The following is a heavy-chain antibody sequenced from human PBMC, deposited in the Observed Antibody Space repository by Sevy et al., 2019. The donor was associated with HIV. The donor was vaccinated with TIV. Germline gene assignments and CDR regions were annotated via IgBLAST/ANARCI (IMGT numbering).Heavy chain of an antibody. CDR1: GDSINTYY. J-gene: IGHJ4*02. CDR2: VSHSGNT. V-gene: IGHV4-59*08. D-gene: IGHD2-2*02. CDR3: ARLRWDLVVVPGATPGCYFDS. Sequence: SETLSLTCTVSGDSINTYYWSWIRQPPGKGLEWIDYVSHSGNTNYNPSLKSRVSMSVDTSTNQFSLKLKSVTAADTAVYYCARLRWDLVVVPGATPGCYFDSWGQGTLVTVSS.